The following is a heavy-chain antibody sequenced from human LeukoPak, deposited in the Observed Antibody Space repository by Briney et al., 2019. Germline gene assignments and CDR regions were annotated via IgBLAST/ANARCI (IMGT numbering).Heavy chain of an antibody. V-gene: IGHV1-46*01. CDR1: GYTFTSYY. J-gene: IGHJ6*02. CDR2: INPSGGST. CDR3: ARDLLIRYFDWSYYYYYGMDV. Sequence: GASVKVSCKASGYTFTSYYMHWVRQAPGQGLEWMGIINPSGGSTSYAQKFQGRVTMTRDTSTSTVYMELSSLRSEDTAVYYCARDLLIRYFDWSYYYYYGMDVRGPGTTVTVSS. D-gene: IGHD3-9*01.